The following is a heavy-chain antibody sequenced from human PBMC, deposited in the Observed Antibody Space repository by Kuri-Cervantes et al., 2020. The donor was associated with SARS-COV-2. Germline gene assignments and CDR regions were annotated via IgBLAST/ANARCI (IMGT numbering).Heavy chain of an antibody. V-gene: IGHV4-59*12. Sequence: SETLSLTCSVSGGSISRYYWSWIRQPPGKGLEWIGYIYYSGSTNYNPSLKSRVTISVDTSKNQFSLKLSSVTAADTAVYYCARDSYYYYGMDVWGQGTTVTVSS. CDR2: IYYSGST. CDR3: ARDSYYYYGMDV. CDR1: GGSISRYY. J-gene: IGHJ6*02.